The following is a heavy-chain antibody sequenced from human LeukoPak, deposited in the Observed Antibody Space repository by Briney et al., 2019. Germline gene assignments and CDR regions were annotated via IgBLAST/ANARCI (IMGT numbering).Heavy chain of an antibody. CDR1: GGSFSGYY. J-gene: IGHJ4*02. CDR2: IYYSGST. V-gene: IGHV4-31*11. D-gene: IGHD3-9*01. Sequence: SETLSLTCAVYGGSFSGYYWSWIRQHPGKGLEWIGYIYYSGSTYYNPSLKSRVTISVDTSKNQFSLKLSSVTAADTAVYYCAREHYDILYFDYWGQGTLVTVSS. CDR3: AREHYDILYFDY.